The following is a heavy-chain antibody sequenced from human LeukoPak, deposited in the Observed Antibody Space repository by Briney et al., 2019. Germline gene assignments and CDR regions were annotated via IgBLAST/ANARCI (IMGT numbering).Heavy chain of an antibody. Sequence: ASVKVSCKASGYTFTGYYMHWVRQAPGQGLEWMGWINPNSGGTNYAQKFQGRVTMTRDTSISTAYMELSRLRSDDTAVYYCARVKSSAVAGTIDYWGQGTLVTVSS. CDR2: INPNSGGT. J-gene: IGHJ4*02. V-gene: IGHV1-2*02. CDR1: GYTFTGYY. CDR3: ARVKSSAVAGTIDY. D-gene: IGHD6-19*01.